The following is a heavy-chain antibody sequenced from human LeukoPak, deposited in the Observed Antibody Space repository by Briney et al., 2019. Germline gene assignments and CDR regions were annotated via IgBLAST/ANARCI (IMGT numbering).Heavy chain of an antibody. V-gene: IGHV3-53*01. CDR3: ARVRDYDYVWGRREDAFDI. CDR1: GFTVSSNY. CDR2: IYSGGST. D-gene: IGHD3-16*01. Sequence: PGGSLRLSCAASGFTVSSNYMSWVHQAPGKVLEWVSVIYSGGSTYYADSVKGRFTISRDNAKNMLYLQMNSLRAEDTAVYYCARVRDYDYVWGRREDAFDIWGQGTMVTVSS. J-gene: IGHJ3*02.